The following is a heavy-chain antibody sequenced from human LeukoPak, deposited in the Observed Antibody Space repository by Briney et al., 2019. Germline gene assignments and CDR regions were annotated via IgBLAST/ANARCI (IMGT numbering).Heavy chain of an antibody. D-gene: IGHD3-16*02. CDR1: GYTFTSYG. CDR2: ISAYNGNT. CDR3: ARDLNMITFGGVIVNDAFDI. J-gene: IGHJ3*02. Sequence: ASVKVSCKASGYTFTSYGISWVRQAPGQGLEWMGWISAYNGNTNYAQKLQGRVTMTTDTSTSTAYMELRSLRSDDTAVYCCARDLNMITFGGVIVNDAFDIWGQGTMVTVSS. V-gene: IGHV1-18*01.